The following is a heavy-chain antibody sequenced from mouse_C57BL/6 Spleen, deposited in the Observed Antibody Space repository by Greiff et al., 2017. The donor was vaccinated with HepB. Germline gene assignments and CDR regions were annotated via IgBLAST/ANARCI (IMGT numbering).Heavy chain of an antibody. CDR3: ARLYYGNTFDY. D-gene: IGHD2-1*01. Sequence: EVQLQESGPGLVKPSQSLSLTCSVTGYSITSGYYWNWIRQFPGNKLEWMGYISYDGSNNYNPSLKNRISIPRDTSKNQFFLKLNAVTTEDTATYYCARLYYGNTFDYWGQGTTLTVSS. J-gene: IGHJ2*01. V-gene: IGHV3-6*01. CDR2: ISYDGSN. CDR1: GYSITSGYY.